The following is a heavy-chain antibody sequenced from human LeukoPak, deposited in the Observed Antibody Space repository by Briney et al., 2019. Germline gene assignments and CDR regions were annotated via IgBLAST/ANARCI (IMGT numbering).Heavy chain of an antibody. CDR3: ARDGEMASITGYFDY. Sequence: QTGGSLRLSCAASGFTFSSYTMNWVRQAPGKGLEWAAAITYDGSIQYYADSVKGRFTISRDNSKNTLYLQMNSPRVEDTAVYYCARDGEMASITGYFDYWGQGTLVTVSS. J-gene: IGHJ4*02. D-gene: IGHD5-24*01. CDR2: ITYDGSIQ. CDR1: GFTFSSYT. V-gene: IGHV3-30-3*01.